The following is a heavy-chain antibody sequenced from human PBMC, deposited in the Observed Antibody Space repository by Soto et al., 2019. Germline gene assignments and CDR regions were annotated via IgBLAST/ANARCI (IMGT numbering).Heavy chain of an antibody. Sequence: QVQLVQSGAEVKKPGSSVKVSCKASGGTFTNYAVSWVRQAPGQGLEWMGDIIPIFGTTNYAQKLQGRVTIAADESTSTGYMELTNLRSEDTALCYCATLAYTSRATHWFDCWGQGTLVTVSS. J-gene: IGHJ5*01. CDR1: GGTFTNYA. D-gene: IGHD3-16*01. V-gene: IGHV1-69*01. CDR2: IIPIFGTT. CDR3: ATLAYTSRATHWFDC.